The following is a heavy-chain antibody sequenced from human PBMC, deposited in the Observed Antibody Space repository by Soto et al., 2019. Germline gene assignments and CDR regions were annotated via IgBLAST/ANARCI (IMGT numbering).Heavy chain of an antibody. D-gene: IGHD3-16*01. J-gene: IGHJ4*02. Sequence: GGSLRLSCAASGFTFSSYAMHWVRQAPGKGLEWVAVISYDGSNKYYADSVKGRFTISRDNSKNTLYLQMNSLRAEDTAVYYCARDPGGYFDYWGQGTLVTVS. CDR2: ISYDGSNK. V-gene: IGHV3-30-3*01. CDR3: ARDPGGYFDY. CDR1: GFTFSSYA.